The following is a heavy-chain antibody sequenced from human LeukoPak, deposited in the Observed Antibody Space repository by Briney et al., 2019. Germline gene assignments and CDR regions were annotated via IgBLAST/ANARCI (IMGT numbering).Heavy chain of an antibody. CDR3: ARARRYLDFDY. J-gene: IGHJ4*02. D-gene: IGHD3-9*01. CDR2: IYYSGST. Sequence: KPSETLSLTCTVSGGSISSYYWSWIRQPPGKGLEWIGYIYYSGSTNYNPSLKSRVTTSVDTSKNQFSLKLSSVTAADTAVYYCARARRYLDFDYWGQGTLVTVSS. CDR1: GGSISSYY. V-gene: IGHV4-59*01.